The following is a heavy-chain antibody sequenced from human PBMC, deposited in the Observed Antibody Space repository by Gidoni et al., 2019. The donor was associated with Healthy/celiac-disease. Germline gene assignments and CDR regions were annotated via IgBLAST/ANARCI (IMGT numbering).Heavy chain of an antibody. CDR1: GFTCSSYG. D-gene: IGHD3-10*01. CDR3: AKDGGEHRFGEGPFDY. J-gene: IGHJ4*02. Sequence: QVQLVESGGGVVQPGRSLRLSCAASGFTCSSYGMHWVRQAPGKGLEWVAVISYDGSNKYYADSVKGRFTISRDNSKNTLYLQMNSLRAEDTAVYYCAKDGGEHRFGEGPFDYWGQGTLVTVSS. CDR2: ISYDGSNK. V-gene: IGHV3-30*18.